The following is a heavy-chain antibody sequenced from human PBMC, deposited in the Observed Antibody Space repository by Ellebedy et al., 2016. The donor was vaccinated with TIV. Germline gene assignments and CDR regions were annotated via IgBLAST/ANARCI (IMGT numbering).Heavy chain of an antibody. D-gene: IGHD7-27*01. V-gene: IGHV1-8*01. CDR3: AREGWGFDY. CDR1: GYTFLNYD. J-gene: IGHJ4*02. Sequence: AASVKVSCKTSGYTFLNYDINWVRQATGQGLEWMGWMNPNSGNTGYAQKFQGRVTMTRDTSTKTAYMDLSSLRSDDTAVYFCAREGWGFDYWGQGTLVTVSS. CDR2: MNPNSGNT.